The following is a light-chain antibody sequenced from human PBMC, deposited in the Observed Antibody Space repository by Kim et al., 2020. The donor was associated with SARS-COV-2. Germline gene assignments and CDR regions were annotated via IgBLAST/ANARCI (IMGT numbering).Light chain of an antibody. CDR3: QQYYSYART. Sequence: AIRITQSPSSLSASTGDRVTITCRASQGISSYLAWYQQKPGKAPKLLIYAASTLQSGVPSRFSGSGSGTDFTLTISCLQSEDFATYYCQQYYSYARTFGQGTKLE. CDR2: AAS. CDR1: QGISSY. J-gene: IGKJ2*01. V-gene: IGKV1-8*01.